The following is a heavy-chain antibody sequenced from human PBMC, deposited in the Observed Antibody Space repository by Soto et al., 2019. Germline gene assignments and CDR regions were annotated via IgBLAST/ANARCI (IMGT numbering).Heavy chain of an antibody. CDR2: ISDDGSNK. D-gene: IGHD3-3*01. CDR1: GFTFSTYG. CDR3: TKRRNVLRFLEWSSGMEV. V-gene: IGHV3-30*18. J-gene: IGHJ6*02. Sequence: QVQLVESGGGVVQPGRSLRLSCAASGFTFSTYGMHWVRQAPGKWLEWVAFISDDGSNKYYADSMKGRFTMSRDNSKGTLYLKMNSLRVEDTAVYYCTKRRNVLRFLEWSSGMEVWGQGTTVTVSS.